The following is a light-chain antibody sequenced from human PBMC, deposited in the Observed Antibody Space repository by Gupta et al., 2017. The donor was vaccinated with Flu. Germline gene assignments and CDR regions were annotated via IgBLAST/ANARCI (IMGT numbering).Light chain of an antibody. CDR3: CSSAGDNTWV. CDR1: NSDVGKFNL. CDR2: EVT. Sequence: SITISCTGTNSDVGKFNLVSWYQQHPGKDPKRIMDEVTKWPSNMPTRGSGSKSGIKASLKTSGLQAEDEADDYCCSSAGDNTWVFGGGTRLTVL. V-gene: IGLV2-23*02. J-gene: IGLJ3*02.